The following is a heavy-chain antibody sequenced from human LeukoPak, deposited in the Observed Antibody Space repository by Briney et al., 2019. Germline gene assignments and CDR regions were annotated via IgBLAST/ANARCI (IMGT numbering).Heavy chain of an antibody. V-gene: IGHV3-7*01. J-gene: IGHJ4*02. Sequence: PGGSLRLSCAASGFTFSSYWMSWVRQAPGKGLEWVANIKQDGSEKYYVDSVKGRFTISRDNAKNSLYLQMNSLRAEDTAVYYCARHQNWNYPQFDYWGQGTLVTVSS. D-gene: IGHD1-7*01. CDR3: ARHQNWNYPQFDY. CDR1: GFTFSSYW. CDR2: IKQDGSEK.